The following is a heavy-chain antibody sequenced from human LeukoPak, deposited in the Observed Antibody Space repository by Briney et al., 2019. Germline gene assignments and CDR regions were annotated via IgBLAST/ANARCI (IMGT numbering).Heavy chain of an antibody. J-gene: IGHJ4*02. CDR2: INTDGSGT. V-gene: IGHV3-74*01. D-gene: IGHD5-12*01. CDR3: ARDFKRAPYSATGYSFDY. Sequence: GGSLRLSCAASGFTLSTYWMHWVRQAPGKGLVWVSRINTDGSGTNYADSVKGRFTISRDNAKNTLSLQMNSLRAEDTAVYYCARDFKRAPYSATGYSFDYWGQGTLVTVSS. CDR1: GFTLSTYW.